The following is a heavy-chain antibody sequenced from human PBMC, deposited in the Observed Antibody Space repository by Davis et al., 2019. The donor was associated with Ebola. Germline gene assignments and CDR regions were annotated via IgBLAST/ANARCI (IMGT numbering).Heavy chain of an antibody. CDR1: GGSISSSSYY. V-gene: IGHV4-39*01. J-gene: IGHJ3*02. D-gene: IGHD1-7*01. CDR3: ARRKLGAFDI. CDR2: IYYSGGT. Sequence: GSLRLSCTVSGGSISSSSYYWGWIRQPPGKGLEWIGSIYYSGGTYYNPSLKSRVTISVDTSKNQFSLKLSSVTAADTAVYYCARRKLGAFDIWGQGTMVTVSS.